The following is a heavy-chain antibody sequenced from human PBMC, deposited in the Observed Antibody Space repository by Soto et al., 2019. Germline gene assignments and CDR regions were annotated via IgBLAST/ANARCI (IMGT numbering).Heavy chain of an antibody. V-gene: IGHV4-61*01. CDR2: IYYSGST. J-gene: IGHJ4*02. Sequence: SETLSLTCTVSGGSVSSGSYYWSWIRQPPGKGLEWIGYIYYSGSTNYNPSLKSRVTISVDTSKNQFSLKLSSVTAADTAVYYCARYFCYYDSSGYYCPFDYWGRGTLVTVSS. CDR1: GGSVSSGSYY. D-gene: IGHD3-22*01. CDR3: ARYFCYYDSSGYYCPFDY.